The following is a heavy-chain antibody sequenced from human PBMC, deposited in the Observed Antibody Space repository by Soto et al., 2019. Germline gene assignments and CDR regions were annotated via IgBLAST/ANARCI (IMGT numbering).Heavy chain of an antibody. CDR1: GDSIRSHY. J-gene: IGHJ4*02. CDR3: ARNNWNDENFDY. Sequence: SETLSLTCSVSGDSIRSHYWTWIRQPPGKGLEWIGEIYHSGSTNYNPSLKSRVTISVDKSKNQFSLKLSSVTAADTAVYYCARNNWNDENFDYWGQGTLVTVSS. CDR2: IYHSGST. V-gene: IGHV4-59*11. D-gene: IGHD1-20*01.